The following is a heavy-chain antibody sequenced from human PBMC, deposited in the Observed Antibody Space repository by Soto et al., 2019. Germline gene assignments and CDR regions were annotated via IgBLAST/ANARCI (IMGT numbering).Heavy chain of an antibody. CDR1: GFTFSSCW. J-gene: IGHJ4*02. Sequence: GGSLRLSCAASGFTFSSCWMHWVRQAPGKGLVWVSNINRDGSRKNYVDSVKGRFTISRDNAKNSLYLQMNSLRAEDTAVYYCARGQVFDYWGQGTLVTVSS. V-gene: IGHV3-74*01. CDR2: INRDGSRK. CDR3: ARGQVFDY.